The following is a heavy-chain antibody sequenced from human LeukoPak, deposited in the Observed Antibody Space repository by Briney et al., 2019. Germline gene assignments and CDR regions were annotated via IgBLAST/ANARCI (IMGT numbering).Heavy chain of an antibody. CDR3: AKAPPPFCSGGSCFDAFDI. V-gene: IGHV3-23*01. CDR1: GFTCSNYA. CDR2: ISHSGVTT. Sequence: GGSLRLSCAASGFTCSNYAMNWVRQAPGKGLEWVSAISHSGVTTYYADSVKGRFTISRGNSKNTLHLQMNSLRAEDTAVYYCAKAPPPFCSGGSCFDAFDIWGQGTMVTVSS. J-gene: IGHJ3*02. D-gene: IGHD2-15*01.